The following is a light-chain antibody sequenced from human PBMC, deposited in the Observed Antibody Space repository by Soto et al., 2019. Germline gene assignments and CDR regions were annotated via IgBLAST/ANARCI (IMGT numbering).Light chain of an antibody. CDR2: AAS. V-gene: IGKV1-39*01. Sequence: DIQMTQSPSALAASVGDRVTFTCRATQSISRSLNWYQQKPGKAPERLIYAASTLQSGVPSRFSGSGSGTDVSLTINSLQPEDAATYYCQQSDTTPVFGQGTKGEVK. CDR1: QSISRS. CDR3: QQSDTTPV. J-gene: IGKJ2*01.